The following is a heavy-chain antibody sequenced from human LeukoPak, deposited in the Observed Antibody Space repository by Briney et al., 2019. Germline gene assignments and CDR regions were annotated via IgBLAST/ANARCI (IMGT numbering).Heavy chain of an antibody. CDR3: ARDYGPHIVGATRPVYYYYMDV. CDR2: IYYSGST. Sequence: PSETLSLPCTVSGGSISSYYWSWIRQPPGKGLEWIGYIYYSGSTNYNPSLKSRVTISVDTSRNQFSLKLSSVTAADTAVYYCARDYGPHIVGATRPVYYYYMDVWGKGTTVTVSS. D-gene: IGHD1-26*01. CDR1: GGSISSYY. V-gene: IGHV4-59*01. J-gene: IGHJ6*03.